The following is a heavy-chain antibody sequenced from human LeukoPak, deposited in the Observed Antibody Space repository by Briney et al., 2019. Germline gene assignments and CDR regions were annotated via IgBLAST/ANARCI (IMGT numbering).Heavy chain of an antibody. V-gene: IGHV3-21*01. CDR1: GFTLSSYS. D-gene: IGHD3-10*01. CDR2: ISRSSAYI. Sequence: PGGSLRLFCAASGFTLSSYSMNWVRQAPGKGLEWVSSISRSSAYIYYADSLKGRFTISRDNAKNSLYLQMNSLRAEDTAVYYCASFPPHMVRTDAFDIWGQGTMVTVSS. J-gene: IGHJ3*02. CDR3: ASFPPHMVRTDAFDI.